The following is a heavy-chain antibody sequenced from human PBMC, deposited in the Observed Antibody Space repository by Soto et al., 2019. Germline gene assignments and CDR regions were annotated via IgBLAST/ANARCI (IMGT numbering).Heavy chain of an antibody. Sequence: QVQLVQSGAEVKKPGASVKVSCKASGYTFTSYDINWVRQATGQGLEWMGWMNPNSGNTGYAQKFQGRVTMTRNTSISTAYMELSSLRSEATAVYYCARGIHSWTDILTGYYLYYFDYWGQGTLVTVSS. CDR2: MNPNSGNT. CDR1: GYTFTSYD. J-gene: IGHJ4*02. CDR3: ARGIHSWTDILTGYYLYYFDY. D-gene: IGHD3-9*01. V-gene: IGHV1-8*01.